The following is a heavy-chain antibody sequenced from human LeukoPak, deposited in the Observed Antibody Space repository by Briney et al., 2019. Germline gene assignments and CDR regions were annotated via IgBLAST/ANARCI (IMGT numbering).Heavy chain of an antibody. CDR2: IYYSGST. CDR1: GGPISSYY. D-gene: IGHD5-12*01. CDR3: ARLPWPQALHWYFDL. J-gene: IGHJ2*01. Sequence: ETVSLTCTVSGGPISSYYLSWIRQPPGKGLEWIGYIYYSGSTNYNPSLKSRVTISVDTSKNQFSLKLSSVTAADTAVYYCARLPWPQALHWYFDLWGRGTLVTVSS. V-gene: IGHV4-59*08.